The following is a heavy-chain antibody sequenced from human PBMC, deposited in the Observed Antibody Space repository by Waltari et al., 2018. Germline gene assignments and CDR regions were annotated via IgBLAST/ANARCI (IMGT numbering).Heavy chain of an antibody. Sequence: QVQVVQSGAEVRKPGASVKVSCKASGYTFNDYGIAWVRQAPGQGFEWMGWISGYDGKPKDAEKFQGRVTLTTDTFTSTAYMELRSLRSDDTAVYYCAREVDAAMANDYWGQGTQVTVSS. J-gene: IGHJ4*02. V-gene: IGHV1-18*01. D-gene: IGHD5-18*01. CDR3: AREVDAAMANDY. CDR2: ISGYDGKP. CDR1: GYTFNDYG.